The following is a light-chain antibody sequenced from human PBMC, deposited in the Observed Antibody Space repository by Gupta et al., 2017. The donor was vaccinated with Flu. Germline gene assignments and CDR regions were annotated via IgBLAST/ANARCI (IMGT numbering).Light chain of an antibody. CDR2: GAS. CDR3: HQYHNYPLT. J-gene: IGKJ4*01. V-gene: IGKV1D-16*01. CDR1: HGINSS. Sequence: PSPLSASVQASATITFPASHGINSSLAWFQQKPGQAPKILIYGASSLQRGVPVRFSGSGSGTDFTLTISRLQPEDFAPYYCHQYHNYPLTFGGGTKVEIK.